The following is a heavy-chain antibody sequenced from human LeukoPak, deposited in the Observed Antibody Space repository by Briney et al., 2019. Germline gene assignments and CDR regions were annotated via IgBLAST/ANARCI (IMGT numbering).Heavy chain of an antibody. CDR3: ARRAGAYSHPYDY. CDR1: GFTFSSYG. Sequence: GGSLRLSCAASGFTFSSYGMSWVRQAPGKGLEWVSAISGSGGSTYYAGSVKGRFTISRDNSKNTLYLQMNSLRAEDTAVYYCARRAGAYSHPYDYWGQGTLVTVSS. D-gene: IGHD4/OR15-4a*01. V-gene: IGHV3-23*01. J-gene: IGHJ4*02. CDR2: ISGSGGST.